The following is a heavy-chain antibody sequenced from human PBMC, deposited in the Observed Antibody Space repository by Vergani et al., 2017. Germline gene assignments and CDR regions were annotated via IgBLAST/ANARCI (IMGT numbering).Heavy chain of an antibody. D-gene: IGHD3-9*01. J-gene: IGHJ6*02. V-gene: IGHV4-59*13. CDR2: IYSTGST. CDR3: ARVMYRDEASTGYRLEGMDI. CDR1: GGSFNTYY. Sequence: QVQLEESGPGLVKPSETLSLTCTVSGGSFNTYYWSWIRQSPGKGLGWFGYIYSTGSTNYNPSLNSRVTMSVDTSKNQFSLKLRSVTAADTAVYFCARVMYRDEASTGYRLEGMDIWGQGTTVTISS.